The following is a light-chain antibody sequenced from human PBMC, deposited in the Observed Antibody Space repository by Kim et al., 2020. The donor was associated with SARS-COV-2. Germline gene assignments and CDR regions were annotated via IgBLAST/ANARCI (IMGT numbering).Light chain of an antibody. CDR1: SSNIGAGYD. CDR3: QSYDSSLSGFYV. V-gene: IGLV1-40*01. CDR2: GNS. J-gene: IGLJ1*01. Sequence: VTTSGSGGSSNIGAGYDVHWYQQLPGTAPKLLIYGNSNRPSGVPDRFSGSKSGTSASLAITGLQAEDEADYYCQSYDSSLSGFYVFGTGTKVTVL.